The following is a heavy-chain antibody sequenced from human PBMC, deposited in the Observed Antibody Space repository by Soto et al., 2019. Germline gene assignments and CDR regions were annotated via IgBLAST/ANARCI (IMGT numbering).Heavy chain of an antibody. V-gene: IGHV3-48*03. Sequence: GGSLRLSCAASGFTFSSYVMNWVRQAPGKGLEWVSYISSSGSTIYYADPVKGRFTISRDNAKNSLYLQMNSLRAEDTAVYYCARGTPGGMGFYYYYGMDVWGQGTTVTVSS. D-gene: IGHD1-26*01. CDR2: ISSSGSTI. CDR3: ARGTPGGMGFYYYYGMDV. J-gene: IGHJ6*02. CDR1: GFTFSSYV.